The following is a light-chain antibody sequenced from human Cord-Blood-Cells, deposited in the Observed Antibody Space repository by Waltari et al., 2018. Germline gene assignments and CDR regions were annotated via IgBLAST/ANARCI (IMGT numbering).Light chain of an antibody. V-gene: IGLV1-44*01. Sequence: QSVLTQPPSASGTPGQRVTISCSGRSSNIGSNTVNWYQQLPATAPKLLIYSNNRRPSGVPDRFSGSKSGTSASLAISGLQSEDEADYYCAAWDDSLNGWVFGGGTKLTVL. CDR2: SNN. CDR3: AAWDDSLNGWV. CDR1: SSNIGSNT. J-gene: IGLJ3*02.